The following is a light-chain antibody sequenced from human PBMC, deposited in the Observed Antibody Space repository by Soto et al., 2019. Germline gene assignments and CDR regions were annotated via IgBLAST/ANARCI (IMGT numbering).Light chain of an antibody. J-gene: IGKJ3*01. V-gene: IGKV3-20*01. CDR1: QSVSSSY. CDR3: QQYSSSFT. Sequence: EIVLTQSPGTLSLSPGESATLSCRASQSVSSSYLAWYQQKPGQAPRLLIYAASSRATGIPDRFSGGGSGTDFTLTISRLEPEDFAVYFCQQYSSSFTFGPGTKVDIK. CDR2: AAS.